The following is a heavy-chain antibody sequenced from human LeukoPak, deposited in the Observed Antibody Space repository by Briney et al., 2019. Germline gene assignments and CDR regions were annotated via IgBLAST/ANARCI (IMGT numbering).Heavy chain of an antibody. J-gene: IGHJ6*03. D-gene: IGHD2-15*01. V-gene: IGHV4-39*07. CDR2: IYDSENT. CDR3: ARLGYCSGGSCYYYYYMDV. Sequence: SETLSLTCTVSGGYISSSSYYWGWIREPPGKGLEWIGSIYDSENTYYNPSLKSRVTISVDTSKNQFSLKLSSVTAADTAVYYCARLGYCSGGSCYYYYYMDVWGKGTTVTVSS. CDR1: GGYISSSSYY.